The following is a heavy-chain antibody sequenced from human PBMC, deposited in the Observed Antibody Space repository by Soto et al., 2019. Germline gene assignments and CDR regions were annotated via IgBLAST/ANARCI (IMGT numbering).Heavy chain of an antibody. J-gene: IGHJ4*02. V-gene: IGHV1-69*01. CDR3: ARGPDRSGFYLFDY. Sequence: KVSCKASGGTFSNHAVSWVRQAPGQGPEWLGGIIPLSGTTNYVQKFQGRVTITADESMTTAYMELSSLIYDDTAIYYCARGPDRSGFYLFDYWGQGTLVTVSS. CDR1: GGTFSNHA. D-gene: IGHD3-22*01. CDR2: IIPLSGTT.